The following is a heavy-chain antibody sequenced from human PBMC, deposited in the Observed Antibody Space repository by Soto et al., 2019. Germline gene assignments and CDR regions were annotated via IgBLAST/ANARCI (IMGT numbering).Heavy chain of an antibody. CDR1: GGTFSSYS. V-gene: IGHV1-69*05. D-gene: IGHD4-17*01. CDR2: IIPIFGTA. J-gene: IGHJ6*02. Sequence: ASVKVACKASGGTFSSYSISWVRQAPGQGLEWMGGIIPIFGTANYAQKFQGRVTITTDESTSTAYMELSSLRSEDTAVYYCARKTTVSEWTYYYGMYVWGQGTTVTVS. CDR3: ARKTTVSEWTYYYGMYV.